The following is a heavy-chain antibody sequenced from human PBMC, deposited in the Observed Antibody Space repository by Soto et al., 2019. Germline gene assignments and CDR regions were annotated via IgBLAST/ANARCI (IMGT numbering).Heavy chain of an antibody. CDR1: GFTFRDYD. J-gene: IGHJ5*02. D-gene: IGHD6-25*01. Sequence: QVQLVESGGGLVRPGGSLRLSCAASGFTFRDYDMSCIRPAPGQGLEWVSCISSSGTVTYYADSVKGRFIISRDNAKNSLDVKMNSLRVEDTAVYYCARKGPRAARPNHWGQGTLVTVSS. V-gene: IGHV3-11*01. CDR2: ISSSGTVT. CDR3: ARKGPRAARPNH.